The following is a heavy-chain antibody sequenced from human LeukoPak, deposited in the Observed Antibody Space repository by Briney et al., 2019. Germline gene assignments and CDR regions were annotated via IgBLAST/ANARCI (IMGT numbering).Heavy chain of an antibody. CDR1: GDSISSGGYS. CDR3: ARDPMVRGGNIWDV. J-gene: IGHJ6*04. CDR2: IYHSGST. D-gene: IGHD3-10*01. V-gene: IGHV4-30-2*01. Sequence: SQTLSLTCAASGDSISSGGYSWSWIRQPPGKGLEWIGYIYHSGSTYYNPSLKSRVTISVDRSKNQFSLKLSSVTAADTAVYYCARDPMVRGGNIWDVWAEGPRSPSPQ.